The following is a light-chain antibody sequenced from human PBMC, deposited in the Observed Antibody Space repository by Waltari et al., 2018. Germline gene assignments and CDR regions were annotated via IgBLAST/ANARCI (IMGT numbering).Light chain of an antibody. J-gene: IGLJ2*01. CDR3: QTWDTNTVV. CDR2: EDE. V-gene: IGLV3-1*01. Sequence: SFALTQAPSLSVSPGQTATLACSGDPLGTQYVCWYQQKPGQSPVLVIFEDEKRPSGIPERFSASNSGNTALLTITGVQALDEAAYYCQTWDTNTVVFGGGTKLTVL. CDR1: PLGTQY.